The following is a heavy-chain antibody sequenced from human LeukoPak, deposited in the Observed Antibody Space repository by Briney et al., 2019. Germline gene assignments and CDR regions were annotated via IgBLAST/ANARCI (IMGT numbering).Heavy chain of an antibody. V-gene: IGHV3-30*01. CDR2: ISHDGSNT. D-gene: IGHD6-13*01. CDR3: AGSPKYSSSWYEYFQH. Sequence: GRSLRLSCAASGFTFSSYAMHWVRQAPGKGLEWVAAISHDGSNTYHADSVKGRFTISRDNSKNTVYLQMNSLRAEDTAVYFCAGSPKYSSSWYEYFQHWGQGTLVTVSS. J-gene: IGHJ1*01. CDR1: GFTFSSYA.